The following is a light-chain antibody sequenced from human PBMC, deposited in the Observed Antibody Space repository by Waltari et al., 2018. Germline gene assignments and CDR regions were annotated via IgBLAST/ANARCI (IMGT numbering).Light chain of an antibody. V-gene: IGLV2-11*01. CDR3: CSYAGTWV. CDR1: GSEVGDYNY. J-gene: IGLJ3*02. CDR2: DVS. Sequence: QSALTQPRSVSGSPGESVTISCTGTGSEVGDYNYVSWYQQHPGQAPKVLIYDVSERPSGVPDRFYGSKSGNSASLTIFGLQAEDEADYYCCSYAGTWVFGGGTKLTVL.